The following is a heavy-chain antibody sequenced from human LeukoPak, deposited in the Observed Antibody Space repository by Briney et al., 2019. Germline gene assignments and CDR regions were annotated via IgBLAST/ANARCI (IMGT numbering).Heavy chain of an antibody. D-gene: IGHD3-10*01. CDR1: GFTFSSFS. J-gene: IGHJ4*02. CDR3: ARVRVGYSFDY. V-gene: IGHV3-48*02. CDR2: ITTTSTTI. Sequence: GGSLRLSCAVSGFTFSSFSMSWVRQAPGKGLEWVSFITTTSTTIYYADSVKGRFTISRDNAKNSLYLRMNSLRDEDTAVYYCARVRVGYSFDYWGQGTLVTVSS.